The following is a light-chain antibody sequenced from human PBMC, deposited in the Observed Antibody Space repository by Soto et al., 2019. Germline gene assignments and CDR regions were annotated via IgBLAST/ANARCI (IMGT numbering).Light chain of an antibody. CDR3: ASWDDSLSAVV. CDR1: TSNIGSNS. CDR2: SNN. V-gene: IGLV1-44*01. Sequence: QSVLAQPPSTSGTPGQRVSISCSAGTSNIGSNSISWYQLLPGTAPKLLIHSNNQRPSGVPDRFSGSESGTSASLAISGLQSEDEGDYYCASWDDSLSAVVFGGGTKLTVL. J-gene: IGLJ2*01.